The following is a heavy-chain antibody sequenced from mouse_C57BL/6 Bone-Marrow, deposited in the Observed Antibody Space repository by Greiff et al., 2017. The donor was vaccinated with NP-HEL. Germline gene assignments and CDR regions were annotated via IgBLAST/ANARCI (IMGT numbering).Heavy chain of an antibody. V-gene: IGHV1-26*01. D-gene: IGHD2-4*01. J-gene: IGHJ3*01. Sequence: EVKLQQSGPELVKPGASVKISCKASGYTFTDYYMNWVKQSHGKSLEWIGDINPNNGGTSYNQKFKGKATLTVDKSSSTAYMELRSLTSEDSAVYYCARAGDYDEGGRGVLAYWGQGTLVTVSA. CDR1: GYTFTDYY. CDR2: INPNNGGT. CDR3: ARAGDYDEGGRGVLAY.